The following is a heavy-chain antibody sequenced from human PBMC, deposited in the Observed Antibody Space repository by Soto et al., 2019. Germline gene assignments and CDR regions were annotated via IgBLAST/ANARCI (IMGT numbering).Heavy chain of an antibody. D-gene: IGHD6-19*01. CDR1: GGTFSSYT. J-gene: IGHJ3*02. V-gene: IGHV1-69*08. Sequence: QVQLVQSGAEVKKPGSSVKVSCKASGGTFSSYTISWVRQAPGQGLEWMGRIIPILGIANYAQKFQGRVTITADKSTSTAYMELSSLRAEDTAVYYCARENGEHEQRQFDICGHGTMVTVSS. CDR3: ARENGEHEQRQFDI. CDR2: IIPILGIA.